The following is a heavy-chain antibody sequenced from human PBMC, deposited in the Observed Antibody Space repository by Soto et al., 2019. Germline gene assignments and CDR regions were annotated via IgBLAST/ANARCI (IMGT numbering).Heavy chain of an antibody. Sequence: SVKVSCKASGYMFTGYYMHWVRQAPVQGLEWMGWINPNTGDTNYALKFQGWVTMTRDTSISTAYMELTRLKSDDTALYYCARGGYSYGRNWFDPWGQGTLVTVSS. CDR1: GYMFTGYY. CDR2: INPNTGDT. J-gene: IGHJ5*02. CDR3: ARGGYSYGRNWFDP. V-gene: IGHV1-2*04. D-gene: IGHD5-18*01.